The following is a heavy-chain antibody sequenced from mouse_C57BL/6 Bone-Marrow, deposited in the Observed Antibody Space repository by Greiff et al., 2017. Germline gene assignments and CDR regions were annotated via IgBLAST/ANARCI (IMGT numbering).Heavy chain of an antibody. Sequence: VQLKESGPELVKPGASVKIPCKASGYTFTDYNMDWVKQSHGKSLEWIGDINPNNGGTIYNQKFKGKATLTVDKSSSTAYMELRSLTSEDTAVYYCARRDYYWFAYWGQGTLVTVSA. D-gene: IGHD1-1*01. CDR1: GYTFTDYN. V-gene: IGHV1-18*01. CDR2: INPNNGGT. CDR3: ARRDYYWFAY. J-gene: IGHJ3*01.